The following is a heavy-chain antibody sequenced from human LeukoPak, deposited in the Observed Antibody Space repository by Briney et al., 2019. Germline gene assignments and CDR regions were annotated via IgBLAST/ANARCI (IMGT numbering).Heavy chain of an antibody. CDR2: ISGRGGST. Sequence: GGSLRLSCAASGLTFSSYGMSWVRQAPGKGLEWVSGISGRGGSTYYADSVKGSFTISRDNSKNTLYLQMNSLRAEDTAVYYCARRLASSLEGVYWGQGTLVTVSS. V-gene: IGHV3-23*01. D-gene: IGHD6-6*01. J-gene: IGHJ4*02. CDR3: ARRLASSLEGVY. CDR1: GLTFSSYG.